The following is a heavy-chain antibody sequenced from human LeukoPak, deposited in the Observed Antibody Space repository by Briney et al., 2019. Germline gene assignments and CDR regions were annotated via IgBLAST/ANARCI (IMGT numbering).Heavy chain of an antibody. J-gene: IGHJ5*02. CDR2: IIPIFGTA. Sequence: ASVTLSCTASGGTFSSYAISWVRQAPGQGLEWMGGIIPIFGTANYAQKFQGRVTITADESTSTAYMELSSLRSEDTAVYYCARDGEYCSSTSCANWFDPWGQGTLVTVSS. D-gene: IGHD2-2*01. CDR1: GGTFSSYA. V-gene: IGHV1-69*13. CDR3: ARDGEYCSSTSCANWFDP.